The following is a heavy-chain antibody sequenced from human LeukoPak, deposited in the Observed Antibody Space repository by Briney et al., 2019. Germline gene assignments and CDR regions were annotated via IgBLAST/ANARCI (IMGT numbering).Heavy chain of an antibody. CDR3: ARWGLEGGFDY. CDR1: GGSFSGYY. V-gene: IGHV4-34*01. D-gene: IGHD3/OR15-3a*01. CDR2: INHSGST. J-gene: IGHJ4*02. Sequence: SETLSLTCAVYGGSFSGYYWSWIRQPPGKGLEWIGEINHSGSTNYNPSLKSRVTISVDTSKNQFSLKLSSVTAADTAVYYCARWGLEGGFDYWGQGTLVTVSS.